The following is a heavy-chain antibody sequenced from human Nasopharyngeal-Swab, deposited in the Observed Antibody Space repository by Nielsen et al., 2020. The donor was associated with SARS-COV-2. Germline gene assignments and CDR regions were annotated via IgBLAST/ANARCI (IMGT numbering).Heavy chain of an antibody. CDR3: ARGSRFTIFGVVPDYYYGMDV. CDR1: GGSISSYY. V-gene: IGHV4-4*07. D-gene: IGHD3-3*01. CDR2: IYTSGST. Sequence: SETLSLTCTVPGGSISSYYWSWIRQPAGKGLEWIGRIYTSGSTNYNPSFKSRVTMSVDTSKNQFSLKLSSVTAADTAVYYCARGSRFTIFGVVPDYYYGMDVWGQGTTVTVSS. J-gene: IGHJ6*02.